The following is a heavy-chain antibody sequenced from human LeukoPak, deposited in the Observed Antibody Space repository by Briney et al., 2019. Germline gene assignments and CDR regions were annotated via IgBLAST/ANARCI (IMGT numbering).Heavy chain of an antibody. D-gene: IGHD2-15*01. V-gene: IGHV3-48*04. CDR1: GFTFSSYR. J-gene: IGHJ1*01. CDR2: VSSGSGTI. CDR3: ARRTPGYCSGGSCYGFQH. Sequence: PGGSLRLSCAASGFTFSSYRMNWVRQAPGKGLEWVSYVSSGSGTIYYADSVKGRFTISRDNAENSLYLQMNSLRAEDTAVYYCARRTPGYCSGGSCYGFQHWGQGTLVTVSS.